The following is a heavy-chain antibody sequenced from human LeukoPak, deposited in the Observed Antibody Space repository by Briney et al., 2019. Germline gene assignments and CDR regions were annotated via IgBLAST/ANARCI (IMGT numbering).Heavy chain of an antibody. V-gene: IGHV4-59*01. CDR3: ARDRDLTSDY. J-gene: IGHJ4*02. D-gene: IGHD3-9*01. CDR1: GGSISSYY. CDR2: IYYSGST. Sequence: SETLSLTCTVSGGSISSYYWSWIRQPPGKGLEWIGYIYYSGSTNYNPSLKSRVTISVDTSKNQFSLKLSSVTAADTAVYYCARDRDLTSDYWGQGTLVTVSS.